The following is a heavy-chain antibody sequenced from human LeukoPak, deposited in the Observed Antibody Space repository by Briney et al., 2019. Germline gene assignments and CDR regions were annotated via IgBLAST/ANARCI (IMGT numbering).Heavy chain of an antibody. CDR2: ISPYSGNA. Sequence: ASVKVSCKASGYSFTTYGLNWVPQAPGQGLEWMGWISPYSGNATYAQNFQGRVTMTTDTSTETAYLELSSLRSDDTAVYYCALSGTRYNSAWCRIWGQGTLVTVSS. CDR3: ALSGTRYNSAWCRI. J-gene: IGHJ4*02. V-gene: IGHV1-18*01. CDR1: GYSFTTYG. D-gene: IGHD1-20*01.